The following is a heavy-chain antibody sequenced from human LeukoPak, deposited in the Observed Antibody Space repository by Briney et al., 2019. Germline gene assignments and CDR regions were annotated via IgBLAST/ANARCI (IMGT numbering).Heavy chain of an antibody. Sequence: GSSVKVSCKASGGTFSSYAISWVRQAPGQGLEWMGRIIPIFGTANYAQKFQGRVTITTDESTSTAYMELSSLRSEDTAVYYCARDLENCSGGSCPYYYYYYMDVRGKGTTVTVSS. CDR3: ARDLENCSGGSCPYYYYYYMDV. J-gene: IGHJ6*03. D-gene: IGHD2-15*01. V-gene: IGHV1-69*05. CDR2: IIPIFGTA. CDR1: GGTFSSYA.